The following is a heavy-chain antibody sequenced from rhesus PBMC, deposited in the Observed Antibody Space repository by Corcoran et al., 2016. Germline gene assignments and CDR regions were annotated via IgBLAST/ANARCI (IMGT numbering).Heavy chain of an antibody. CDR2: IYGGGGAT. V-gene: IGHV4-106*01. CDR1: GGPISDAYF. Sequence: QLQLQESGPGLVKPSETLALTCAVSGGPISDAYFWSWVRQPPGKGLEWIGYIYGGGGATSYNTSLQNRVTISKDTSKNQFSLKLTSVTAADTAVYYCWLDQFDVWGAGILVTVSS. CDR3: WLDQFDV. J-gene: IGHJ5-1*01. D-gene: IGHD2-33*01.